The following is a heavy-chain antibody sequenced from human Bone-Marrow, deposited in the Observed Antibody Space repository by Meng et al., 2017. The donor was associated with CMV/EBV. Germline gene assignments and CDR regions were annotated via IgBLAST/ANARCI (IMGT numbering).Heavy chain of an antibody. CDR3: ARDLEGGATMIVVPEHAFDI. CDR2: ISSSSSYI. V-gene: IGHV3-21*04. CDR1: GFTVSSTY. J-gene: IGHJ3*02. Sequence: GESLKISCAASGFTVSSTYMSWVRQAPGKGLEWVSSISSSSSYIYYADSVKGRFTISRDNAKNSLYLQMNSLRAEDTAVYYCARDLEGGATMIVVPEHAFDIWGQGTMVTGSS. D-gene: IGHD3-22*01.